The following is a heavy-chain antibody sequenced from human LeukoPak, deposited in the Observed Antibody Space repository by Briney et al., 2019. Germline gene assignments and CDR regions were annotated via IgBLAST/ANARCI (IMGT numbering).Heavy chain of an antibody. CDR3: ARDRGQLRYFDWFQYYYYYGMDV. CDR1: GFTFSSHG. D-gene: IGHD3-9*01. CDR2: IWYDGSNK. V-gene: IGHV3-33*01. Sequence: GGSLRLSCAASGFTFSSHGMHWVRQAPGKGLEWVAVIWYDGSNKYYADSVKGRFTISRDNSKNTLYLQMNSLRAEDTAVYYCARDRGQLRYFDWFQYYYYYGMDVWGQGTTVTVSS. J-gene: IGHJ6*02.